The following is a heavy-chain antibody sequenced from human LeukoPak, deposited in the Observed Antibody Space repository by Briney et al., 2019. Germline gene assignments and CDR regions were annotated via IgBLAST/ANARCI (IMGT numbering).Heavy chain of an antibody. CDR1: GFTFSSYG. Sequence: GRSLRLSCAASGFTFSSYGMHWVRQAPGKGLEWVAVISYDGSNKYYADSVKGRFTISRDNSKNTLYLQMNSLGAEDTAVYYCAKGSSSWFLFDYWGQGTLVTVSS. CDR3: AKGSSSWFLFDY. D-gene: IGHD6-13*01. V-gene: IGHV3-30*18. J-gene: IGHJ4*02. CDR2: ISYDGSNK.